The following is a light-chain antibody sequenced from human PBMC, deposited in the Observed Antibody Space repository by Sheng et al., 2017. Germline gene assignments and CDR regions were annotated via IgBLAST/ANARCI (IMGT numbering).Light chain of an antibody. CDR3: QTWGTGTVV. V-gene: IGLV4-69*01. CDR2: LNSDGSH. Sequence: QLVLTQSPSASASLGASVKLTCTLSSGHSSYAIAWHQQQPEKGPRYLMKLNSDGSHSKGDGIPDRFSGSSSGAERYLTISSLQSEDEADYYCQTWGTGTVVFGGGTKPDRP. J-gene: IGLJ2*01. CDR1: SGHSSYA.